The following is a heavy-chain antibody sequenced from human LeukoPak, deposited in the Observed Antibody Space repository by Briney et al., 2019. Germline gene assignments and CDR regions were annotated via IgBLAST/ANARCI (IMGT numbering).Heavy chain of an antibody. V-gene: IGHV4-59*11. CDR2: IYYSGST. J-gene: IGHJ6*03. CDR3: ARDLASLVVPAAMGDYYYMDV. D-gene: IGHD2-2*01. Sequence: SETLSLTCTVSGGSISSHYWSWIRQPPGKGLEWIGYIYYSGSTNYNPSLKSRVTISVDTSKNQFSLKLSSVTAADTAVYYCARDLASLVVPAAMGDYYYMDVWGKGTTVTVSS. CDR1: GGSISSHY.